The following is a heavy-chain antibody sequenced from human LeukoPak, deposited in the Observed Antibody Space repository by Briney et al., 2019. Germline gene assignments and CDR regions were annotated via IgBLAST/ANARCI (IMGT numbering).Heavy chain of an antibody. D-gene: IGHD3-10*01. V-gene: IGHV3-30*04. CDR3: AKAGSWFGELSWFGY. CDR1: GFTFSGYA. J-gene: IGHJ4*02. Sequence: GRSLRLSCAASGFTFSGYAMHWVRQAPGKGLEWVAVISHDGSNKYYADSVKGRFTISRDNSKNTLYLQMDSLRAEDTAVYYCAKAGSWFGELSWFGYWGQGTLVTVSS. CDR2: ISHDGSNK.